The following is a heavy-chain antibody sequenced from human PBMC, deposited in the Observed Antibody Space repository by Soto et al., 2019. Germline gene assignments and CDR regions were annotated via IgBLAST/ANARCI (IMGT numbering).Heavy chain of an antibody. CDR1: GGSVTLTSYY. D-gene: IGHD3-22*01. CDR3: ASDYSGYSADPEYYGVEV. V-gene: IGHV4-39*01. J-gene: IGHJ6*02. Sequence: SETLSLTCSVSGGSVTLTSYYWGWIRQPPGKGLEWIGNVYYSGSTNYNPSHKSRVTISVDTSKNQFSLSLKSVTAADTAVYYCASDYSGYSADPEYYGVEVWGQGTTVTVSS. CDR2: VYYSGST.